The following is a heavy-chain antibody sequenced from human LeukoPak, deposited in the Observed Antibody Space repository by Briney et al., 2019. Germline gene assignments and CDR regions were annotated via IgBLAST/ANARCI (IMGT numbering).Heavy chain of an antibody. D-gene: IGHD3-9*01. V-gene: IGHV3-11*04. CDR2: ISSSATTI. J-gene: IGHJ4*02. CDR3: ASTNYDILTGYERGFDY. Sequence: GGSLRLSCAASGFTFSDYYMSWIRQAPGKGLEWVSYISSSATTIYYADSVKGRFTISRDNAKNSVYPQMNSLRAEDTAVYYCASTNYDILTGYERGFDYWGQGTLVTVSS. CDR1: GFTFSDYY.